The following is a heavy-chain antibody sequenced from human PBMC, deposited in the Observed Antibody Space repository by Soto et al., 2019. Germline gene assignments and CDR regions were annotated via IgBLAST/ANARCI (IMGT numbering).Heavy chain of an antibody. D-gene: IGHD6-13*01. Sequence: GGSLRLSCAASGFHFSSYSLNWVRQAPGKGLEWVSYITSSGTTVYYADSVRGRFTISRDNAKNSLYLQMNSLRDDDTAVYYCARGSSNWAYYFDFWGQGTLVTVSS. V-gene: IGHV3-48*02. CDR1: GFHFSSYS. CDR3: ARGSSNWAYYFDF. J-gene: IGHJ4*02. CDR2: ITSSGTTV.